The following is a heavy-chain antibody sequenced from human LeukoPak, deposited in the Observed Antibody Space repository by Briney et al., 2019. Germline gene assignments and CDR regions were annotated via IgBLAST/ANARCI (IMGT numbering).Heavy chain of an antibody. CDR3: ARPGNTGTDYFQF. Sequence: GQSLKISCKGSGYSFTNYWIGWVRQMPGKGLEWVGFIYPGDSDTRYSPSFQGQVTISADKSITTAYPQWSSLKASDTAIYYCARPGNTGTDYFQFWGQGTLVTVSS. J-gene: IGHJ4*02. V-gene: IGHV5-51*01. CDR1: GYSFTNYW. D-gene: IGHD1-7*01. CDR2: IYPGDSDT.